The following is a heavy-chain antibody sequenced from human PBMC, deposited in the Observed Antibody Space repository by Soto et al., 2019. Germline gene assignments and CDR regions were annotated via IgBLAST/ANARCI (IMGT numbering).Heavy chain of an antibody. CDR1: GGTFSSYA. CDR2: NNPNSGGT. V-gene: IGHV1-2*02. D-gene: IGHD3-3*01. CDR3: ARLNLSYYDFWSGFQKRYYYYYYGIDV. Sequence: ASVKVSCKSSGGTFSSYAISWVRQAPGQGLAWMGWNNPNSGGTNYAQKLEGRGTLTRDPSISTAYMELSRLRSDDTAVYYCARLNLSYYDFWSGFQKRYYYYYYGIDVWGQGTTVTVSS. J-gene: IGHJ6*02.